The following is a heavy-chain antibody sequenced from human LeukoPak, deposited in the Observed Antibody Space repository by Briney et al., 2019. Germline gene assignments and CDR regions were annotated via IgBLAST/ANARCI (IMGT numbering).Heavy chain of an antibody. J-gene: IGHJ6*02. CDR1: GFTFSSYA. CDR3: TKKRLNRLAFYYGIDV. CDR2: ISGSGGST. D-gene: IGHD1-14*01. V-gene: IGHV3-23*01. Sequence: PGGSLRLSCAASGFTFSSYAMSWVRQAPGKGLEWVSAISGSGGSTHYADSVKGRFTISRDNSKNMLYLQMNSLRAEDTAIYYCTKKRLNRLAFYYGIDVWGQGTTVTVSS.